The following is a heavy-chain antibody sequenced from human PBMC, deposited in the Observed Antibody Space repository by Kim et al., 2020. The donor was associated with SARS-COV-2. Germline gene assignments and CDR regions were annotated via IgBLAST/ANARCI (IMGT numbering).Heavy chain of an antibody. CDR2: IYYTGST. V-gene: IGHV4-59*08. CDR1: GDSVYGYY. Sequence: SETLSLTCTVSGDSVYGYYWTWLRQPPGGGLEWLAYIYYTGSTNYNPSLKSRLPLSVDASRNQFSLSLASVTAADTALYYFARLRKGAGGEVWFDFWGRG. J-gene: IGHJ4*02. D-gene: IGHD3-16*01. CDR3: ARLRKGAGGEVWFDF.